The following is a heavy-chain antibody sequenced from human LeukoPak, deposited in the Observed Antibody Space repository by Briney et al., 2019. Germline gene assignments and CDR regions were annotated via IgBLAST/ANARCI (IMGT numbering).Heavy chain of an antibody. J-gene: IGHJ4*02. Sequence: SETLSLTCTASGGSVSSGSYYWGWIRQPPGKGLEWIGSIYHSGSTYYNPSLKSRVTISVDTSKNQFSLKLSSVTAADTAVYYCARGDLLWGQGTLVTVSS. D-gene: IGHD2-15*01. V-gene: IGHV4-39*07. CDR2: IYHSGST. CDR1: GGSVSSGSYY. CDR3: ARGDLL.